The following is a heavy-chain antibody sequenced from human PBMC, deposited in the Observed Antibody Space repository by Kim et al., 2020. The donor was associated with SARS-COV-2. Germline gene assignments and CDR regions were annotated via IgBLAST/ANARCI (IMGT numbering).Heavy chain of an antibody. J-gene: IGHJ6*02. CDR3: TRQTYYDILTGYYRPNYYGMDV. V-gene: IGHV3-49*03. CDR1: GFTFGDYA. CDR2: IRSKAYGGTT. D-gene: IGHD3-9*01. Sequence: GGSLRLSCTASGFTFGDYAMSWFRQAPGKGLEWVGFIRSKAYGGTTEYAASVKGRFTISRDDSKSIAYLQMNSLKTEDTAVYYCTRQTYYDILTGYYRPNYYGMDVWGQGTTVTVSS.